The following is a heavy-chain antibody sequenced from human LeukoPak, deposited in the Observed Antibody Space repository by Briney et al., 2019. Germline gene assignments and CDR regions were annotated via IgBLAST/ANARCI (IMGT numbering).Heavy chain of an antibody. J-gene: IGHJ1*01. D-gene: IGHD3-22*01. CDR1: GFTVSSNY. V-gene: IGHV3-53*01. Sequence: GGSLRLSCAASGFTVSSNYMSWVRQAPGKGLEWVSVIYSGGSTYYADSVKGRFTISRDNSKNTLYLQMNSLRAEDTAVYYCARLGGYYDSSGYYYVAEYFQHWGQGTRVTVSS. CDR2: IYSGGST. CDR3: ARLGGYYDSSGYYYVAEYFQH.